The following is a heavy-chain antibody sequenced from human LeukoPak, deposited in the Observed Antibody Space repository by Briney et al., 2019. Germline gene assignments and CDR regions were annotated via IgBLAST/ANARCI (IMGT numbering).Heavy chain of an antibody. J-gene: IGHJ5*02. CDR1: GGSISSGSYY. V-gene: IGHV4-61*02. CDR2: IYTSGST. D-gene: IGHD3-3*01. CDR3: ARGYYDFWSGDNWFDP. Sequence: SETLSLTCTVSGGSISSGSYYWSWIRQPAGKGLEWIVRIYTSGSTNYNPSLKSRVTISVDTSKNQFSLKLSSVTAADTAVYYCARGYYDFWSGDNWFDPWGQGTLVTVSS.